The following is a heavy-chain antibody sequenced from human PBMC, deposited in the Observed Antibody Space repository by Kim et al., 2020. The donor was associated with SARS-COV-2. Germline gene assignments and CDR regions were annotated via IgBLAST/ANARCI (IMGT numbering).Heavy chain of an antibody. CDR3: TTTAARVDY. J-gene: IGHJ4*02. D-gene: IGHD2-2*01. V-gene: IGHV4-59*01. Sequence: GRPNYNPALKSRVTISVDTSKNQFSLKLSSVTAADTAVYYCTTTAARVDYWGQGTLVTVSS. CDR2: GRP.